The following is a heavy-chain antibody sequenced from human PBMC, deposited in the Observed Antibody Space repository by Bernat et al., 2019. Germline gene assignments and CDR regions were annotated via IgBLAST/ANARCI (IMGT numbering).Heavy chain of an antibody. CDR3: ARDRRYEIMITFGGPKRYFDY. CDR2: IWYDGSNK. V-gene: IGHV3-33*01. Sequence: QVQLVESGGGVVQPGRSLRLSCAASGFTFSGYGMHWVRQAPGKGLEWVAVIWYDGSNKYYADSVKGRFTISRDNSKNTLYLQMNSLRAEDMAVYYCARDRRYEIMITFGGPKRYFDYWGQGTLVTVSS. D-gene: IGHD3-16*01. J-gene: IGHJ4*02. CDR1: GFTFSGYG.